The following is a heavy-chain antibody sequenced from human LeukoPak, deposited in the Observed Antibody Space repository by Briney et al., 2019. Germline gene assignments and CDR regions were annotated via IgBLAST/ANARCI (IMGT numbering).Heavy chain of an antibody. Sequence: ASVKVSCKASGYTFTSYGISWVRQAPGQGLEWMGWISACNNGYTNYTQKLRGRVTMTTDTSASTAYMELRSLRSDDTAVYYCARDGHSSGYYQTDAFHIWGQGTMVTVSS. CDR3: ARDGHSSGYYQTDAFHI. D-gene: IGHD3-22*01. CDR2: ISACNNGYT. J-gene: IGHJ3*02. CDR1: GYTFTSYG. V-gene: IGHV1-18*01.